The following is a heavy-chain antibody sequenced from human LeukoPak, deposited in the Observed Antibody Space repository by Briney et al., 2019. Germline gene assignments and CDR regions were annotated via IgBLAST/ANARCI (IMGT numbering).Heavy chain of an antibody. Sequence: GGSLRLSCAASGFTFSSYWMSWVRQAPGKGLEWVANIKQDGSEKYYVDSVKGRFTISRDNAKNSLYLQMNSLRAEDTAVYYCARWGSLVVPHPFLVPNYYYYYGMDVWGQGTTVTVSS. CDR1: GFTFSSYW. CDR2: IKQDGSEK. CDR3: ARWGSLVVPHPFLVPNYYYYYGMDV. D-gene: IGHD2-2*01. J-gene: IGHJ6*02. V-gene: IGHV3-7*01.